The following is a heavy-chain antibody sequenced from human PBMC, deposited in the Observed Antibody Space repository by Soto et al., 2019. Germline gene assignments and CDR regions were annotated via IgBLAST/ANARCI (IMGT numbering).Heavy chain of an antibody. CDR2: INHSGST. D-gene: IGHD3-10*01. J-gene: IGHJ5*02. Sequence: GYYWSRISQPPGKGLEWIGEINHSGSTNYNPSLKSRVTISVDTSKNQFSLKLSSVTAADTTVYYFSRDYHGSGSLFWFGPSGQ. CDR3: SRDYHGSGSLFWFGP. V-gene: IGHV4-34*01. CDR1: GYY.